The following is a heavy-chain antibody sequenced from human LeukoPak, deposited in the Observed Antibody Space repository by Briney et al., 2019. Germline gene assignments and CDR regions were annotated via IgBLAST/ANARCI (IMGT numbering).Heavy chain of an antibody. Sequence: GASVKVSCKASGGTFSSYAISWVRQAPGQGLEWMGRIIPILGIANYAQKFQGRVTITADKSTSTAYMELSSLRSEDTAVYYCARSPGIAAAYDYFDYWGQGTLVTVSS. D-gene: IGHD6-13*01. CDR3: ARSPGIAAAYDYFDY. CDR2: IIPILGIA. J-gene: IGHJ4*02. CDR1: GGTFSSYA. V-gene: IGHV1-69*04.